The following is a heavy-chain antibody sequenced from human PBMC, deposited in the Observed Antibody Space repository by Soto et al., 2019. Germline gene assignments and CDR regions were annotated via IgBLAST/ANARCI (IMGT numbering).Heavy chain of an antibody. V-gene: IGHV4-31*03. CDR2: RYYSEST. CDR3: ARTKCSGGSCYSWSLDY. J-gene: IGHJ4*02. Sequence: NLPETLSLTCTFSGGSITTGGYYWSWIRHLPGKGLEWIGHRYYSESTYYNPSLKSRVSISLDTSKNQFSLKLSFVTAADTAMYYCARTKCSGGSCYSWSLDYWGQGTQLHVSS. D-gene: IGHD2-15*01. CDR1: GGSITTGGYY.